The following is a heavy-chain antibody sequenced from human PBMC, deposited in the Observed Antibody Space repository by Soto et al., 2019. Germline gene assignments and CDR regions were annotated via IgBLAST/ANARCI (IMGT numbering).Heavy chain of an antibody. CDR2: INHSGST. J-gene: IGHJ4*02. Sequence: SETLSLTCAVYGGSFSGYYWSWIRQPPGKGLEWIGEINHSGSTNYNPSLKSRVTISVDTSKNQFSLKLSSVTAADTAVYYCAKLLTDDYSNYGQFDYWGQGTLVTSPQ. CDR1: GGSFSGYY. V-gene: IGHV4-34*01. D-gene: IGHD4-4*01. CDR3: AKLLTDDYSNYGQFDY.